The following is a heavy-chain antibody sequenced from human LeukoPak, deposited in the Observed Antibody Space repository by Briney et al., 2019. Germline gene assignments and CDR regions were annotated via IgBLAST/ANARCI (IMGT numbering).Heavy chain of an antibody. Sequence: GGSLRLSCTASGFTFGDYAMSWVRQAPGKGLEWVGFIRSKAYGGTTEYAASVKGRFTISRDDSKSIAYLQMNSLKTEDTAVYYCTRRLRYFDWALGYWGQGTLVTVSS. CDR2: IRSKAYGGTT. CDR1: GFTFGDYA. V-gene: IGHV3-49*04. D-gene: IGHD3-9*01. CDR3: TRRLRYFDWALGY. J-gene: IGHJ4*02.